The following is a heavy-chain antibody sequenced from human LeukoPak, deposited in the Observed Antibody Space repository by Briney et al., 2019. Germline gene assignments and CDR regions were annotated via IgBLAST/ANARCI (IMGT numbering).Heavy chain of an antibody. CDR3: ARGGYNYGYGYFDY. Sequence: GGSLRLSCAASGFTVSSNYMSWVRQAPGKGLEWVSVIYSGGSTYYAESVKGLFTISRDNSKNTLYLQMNSLRAEDTAVYYCARGGYNYGYGYFDYWGQGTLVTVSS. CDR2: IYSGGST. CDR1: GFTVSSNY. V-gene: IGHV3-53*01. J-gene: IGHJ4*02. D-gene: IGHD5-18*01.